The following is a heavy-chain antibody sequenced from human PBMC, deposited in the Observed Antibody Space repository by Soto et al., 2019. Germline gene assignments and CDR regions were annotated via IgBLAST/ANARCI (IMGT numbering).Heavy chain of an antibody. D-gene: IGHD2-2*01. CDR1: GGTFSSSP. CDR2: IIPIFGTA. V-gene: IGHV1-69*06. CDR3: AKDPSTSSWVPGWSNWFDP. J-gene: IGHJ5*02. Sequence: SVKVSCKASGGTFSSSPINWVRQAPGQGLEWMGGIIPIFGTANYAQKFQGRVTITADKSTSTAYMELSSLRAEDTALYYCAKDPSTSSWVPGWSNWFDPWGRGTLVTVSS.